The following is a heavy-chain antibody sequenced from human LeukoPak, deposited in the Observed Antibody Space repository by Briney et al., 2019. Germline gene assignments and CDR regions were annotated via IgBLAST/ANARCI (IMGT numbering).Heavy chain of an antibody. J-gene: IGHJ4*02. V-gene: IGHV3-23*01. CDR3: ARGGSSWSALGYFDY. CDR2: VSGSGTST. Sequence: GGSLRLSCAASGFTFNSYSMSWVRQAPGKGLDWVSLVSGSGTSTYYADSVKGRFTVSRDNSKNTLFLQMNSLRAEDTAVYYCARGGSSWSALGYFDYWGQGTLVTVSS. D-gene: IGHD3-3*01. CDR1: GFTFNSYS.